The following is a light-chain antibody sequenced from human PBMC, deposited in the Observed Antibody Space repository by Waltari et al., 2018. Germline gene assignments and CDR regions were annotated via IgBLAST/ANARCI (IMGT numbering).Light chain of an antibody. Sequence: EVVLTQSPATLSLSPGETATLSCRASQSVGTYLAWYQQKPGQAPRLLIYDASNRATGIPDRFRGSGSGTDFTLTISSLEAEDFGVYYCQQRSNWTPHTFGQGARLEIK. CDR2: DAS. J-gene: IGKJ2*01. V-gene: IGKV3-11*01. CDR3: QQRSNWTPHT. CDR1: QSVGTY.